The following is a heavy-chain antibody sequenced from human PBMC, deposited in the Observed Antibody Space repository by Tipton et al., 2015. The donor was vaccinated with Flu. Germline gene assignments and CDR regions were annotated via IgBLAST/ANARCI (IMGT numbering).Heavy chain of an antibody. CDR1: GGSISSYY. Sequence: TLSLTCTVSGGSISSYYWSWIRQPAGKGLEWIGRIYTSGSTNYNPSLKSRVTISVDTSKNQFSLKLSSVTAADTAVYYCARENSRVTMVRGSDAFDIWGQGTMVTVSS. CDR2: IYTSGST. CDR3: ARENSRVTMVRGSDAFDI. D-gene: IGHD3-10*01. V-gene: IGHV4-4*07. J-gene: IGHJ3*02.